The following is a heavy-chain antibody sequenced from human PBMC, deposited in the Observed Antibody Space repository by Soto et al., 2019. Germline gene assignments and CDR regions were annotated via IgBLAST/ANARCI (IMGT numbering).Heavy chain of an antibody. J-gene: IGHJ4*02. Sequence: SETLSLTCAVSGCSISSGYYWGWIRQPPGKGLEWIGSIYHSGSTYYNPSLKSRVTISVDTSKNQFSLKLSSVTAADTAVYYCAREGSGYLVYWGQGTLVTVSS. CDR3: AREGSGYLVY. D-gene: IGHD3-22*01. V-gene: IGHV4-38-2*02. CDR2: IYHSGST. CDR1: GCSISSGYY.